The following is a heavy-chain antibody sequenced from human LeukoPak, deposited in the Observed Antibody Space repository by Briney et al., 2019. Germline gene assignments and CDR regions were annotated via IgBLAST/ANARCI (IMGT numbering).Heavy chain of an antibody. CDR3: ARGSANYYDSSGYYYLSLDY. CDR2: ISYDGSNK. J-gene: IGHJ4*02. D-gene: IGHD3-22*01. Sequence: GMSLSLSCAASGFVFSSYAMHWVRQAPGKGLEWVALISYDGSNKYYADSVKGRFTISRDNSKNTLYLQMNSLRAEDTTVYYCARGSANYYDSSGYYYLSLDYWGQGTLVTVSS. CDR1: GFVFSSYA. V-gene: IGHV3-30*04.